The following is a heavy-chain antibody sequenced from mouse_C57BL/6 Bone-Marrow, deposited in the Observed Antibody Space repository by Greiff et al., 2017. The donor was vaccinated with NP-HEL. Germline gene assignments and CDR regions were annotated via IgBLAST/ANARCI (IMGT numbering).Heavy chain of an antibody. CDR2: IHPNSGST. J-gene: IGHJ3*01. CDR1: GYTFTSYW. V-gene: IGHV1-64*01. D-gene: IGHD4-1*01. Sequence: QVQLKQPGAELVKPGASVKLSCKASGYTFTSYWMHWVKQRPGQGLEWIGMIHPNSGSTNYNEKFKSKATLTVDKSSSTAYMQLSSLTSEDSAVYYCAINWAWFAYWGQGTLVTVSA. CDR3: AINWAWFAY.